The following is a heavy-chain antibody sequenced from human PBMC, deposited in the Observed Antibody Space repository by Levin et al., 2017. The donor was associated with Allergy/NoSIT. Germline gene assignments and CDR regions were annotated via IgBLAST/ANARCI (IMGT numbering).Heavy chain of an antibody. CDR3: ARHRGGATMAYYYYGMDV. D-gene: IGHD1-26*01. Sequence: GESLKISCKGSGYSFTSYWIGWVRQMPGKGLEWMGIIYPGDSDTRYSPSFQGQVTISADKSISTAYLQWSSLKASDTAMYYCARHRGGATMAYYYYGMDVWGQGTTVTVSS. CDR1: GYSFTSYW. V-gene: IGHV5-51*01. CDR2: IYPGDSDT. J-gene: IGHJ6*02.